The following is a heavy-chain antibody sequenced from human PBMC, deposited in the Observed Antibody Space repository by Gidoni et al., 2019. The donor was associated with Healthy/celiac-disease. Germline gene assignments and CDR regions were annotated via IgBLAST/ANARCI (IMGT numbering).Heavy chain of an antibody. D-gene: IGHD3-22*01. V-gene: IGHV4-61*02. J-gene: IGHJ4*02. Sequence: QGQLQESGPGLGKPSQTLSLNCTVSGASISRGSYYWSWIRQPAGKGLEWIGRIYTSGSTTYYPSLQSRVTISVATSKTQFSLTLSSVTAADTAVYYFARGGYYDSSGYYYIVIDYWGQGPLVTVSS. CDR1: GASISRGSYY. CDR3: ARGGYYDSSGYYYIVIDY. CDR2: IYTSGST.